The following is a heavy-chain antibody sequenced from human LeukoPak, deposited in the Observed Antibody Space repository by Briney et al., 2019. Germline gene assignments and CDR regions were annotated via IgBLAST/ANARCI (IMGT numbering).Heavy chain of an antibody. Sequence: GGSLRLSCAASGFTFSSYWMHWVRQAPGKGLVWVSRINSDGSSTSYADPVKGRFTISRDNAKNTLYLQMNSLRAEDTAVYYCARDSLYDYDKYFDYWGQGTLVTVSS. V-gene: IGHV3-74*01. CDR2: INSDGSST. CDR3: ARDSLYDYDKYFDY. J-gene: IGHJ4*02. CDR1: GFTFSSYW. D-gene: IGHD3-22*01.